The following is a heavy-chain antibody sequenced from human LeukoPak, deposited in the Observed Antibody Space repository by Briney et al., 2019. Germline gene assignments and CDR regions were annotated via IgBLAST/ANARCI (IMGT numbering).Heavy chain of an antibody. CDR1: GFTFSSYA. V-gene: IGHV3-23*01. D-gene: IGHD3-3*01. J-gene: IGHJ6*03. CDR3: AKDGRGTIFLEWLSPNYYYYYMDV. CDR2: ISGSGGST. Sequence: PGGSLRLSCAASGFTFSSYAMSWVRQAPGKGLEWVSAISGSGGSTYYADSVKGRFTISRDNSKNTLYLQMNSLRAEDTAVYYCAKDGRGTIFLEWLSPNYYYYYMDVWGKGTTVTVSS.